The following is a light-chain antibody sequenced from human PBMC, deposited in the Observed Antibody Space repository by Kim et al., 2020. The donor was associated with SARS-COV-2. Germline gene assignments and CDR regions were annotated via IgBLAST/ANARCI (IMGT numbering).Light chain of an antibody. CDR2: DVT. CDR3: SSYSSSSTRRV. Sequence: QSLTISCTGSYSDIGRFDYVSWFQQRPGKAPKLIIFDVTKRPSGISIRFSASKSGNTASLTISGLQAEDEADYYCSSYSSSSTRRVFGGGTKLTVL. CDR1: YSDIGRFDY. V-gene: IGLV2-14*03. J-gene: IGLJ3*02.